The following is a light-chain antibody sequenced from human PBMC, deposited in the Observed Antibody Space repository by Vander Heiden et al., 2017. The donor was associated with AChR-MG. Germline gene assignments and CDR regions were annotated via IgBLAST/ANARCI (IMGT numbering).Light chain of an antibody. CDR3: QQYGSSPYT. J-gene: IGKJ2*01. Sequence: ELVLTQSPGTLSLSPGERATLSCRASQSLSSSYLVWYQQKPGQAPRLLIYAASSRATGIPDRFSGSGSGTDFTLTISRLEPEEFAVYYCQQYGSSPYTFGQGTKLEIK. V-gene: IGKV3-20*01. CDR1: QSLSSSY. CDR2: AAS.